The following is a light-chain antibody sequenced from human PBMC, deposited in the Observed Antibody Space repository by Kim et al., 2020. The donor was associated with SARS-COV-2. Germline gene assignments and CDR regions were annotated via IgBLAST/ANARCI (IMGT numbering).Light chain of an antibody. Sequence: EIVMTQSPATLPVSPGERATLSCRASQSVSSNLAWYQQKPGQAPRLLIYGASTRATGIPARFSGSGSGTEFTLTISSLQSEDFAVYYCQQYNNWPLTFGGGTKLEI. CDR3: QQYNNWPLT. V-gene: IGKV3-15*01. CDR1: QSVSSN. CDR2: GAS. J-gene: IGKJ4*01.